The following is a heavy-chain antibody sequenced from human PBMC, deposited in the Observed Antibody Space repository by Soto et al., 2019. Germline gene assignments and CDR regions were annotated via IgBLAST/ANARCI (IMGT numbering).Heavy chain of an antibody. CDR2: LSYDGNHD. V-gene: IGHV3-30*18. CDR1: VGTFNKFG. CDR3: VKERADFVKVKNANYGMEV. Sequence: PGLSXRLSGTASVGTFNKFGIHLFRHTPGKGLEWVASLSYDGNHDFYADSVTGRLIISRDNSKNKLYMKVNTMTVDDTAVYYCVKERADFVKVKNANYGMEVSGPGTTVTV. J-gene: IGHJ6*01. D-gene: IGHD2-8*01.